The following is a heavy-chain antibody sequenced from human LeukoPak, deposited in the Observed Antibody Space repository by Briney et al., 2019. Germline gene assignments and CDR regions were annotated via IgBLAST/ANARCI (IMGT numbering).Heavy chain of an antibody. D-gene: IGHD6-13*01. Sequence: GGSLRLSCAASGFTFSSYEMNWVRQAPGKGLEWVSYISSSGSTIYYADSVKGRFTISRDNAKNSLYLQMNSLRAEDMAVYYCARDSSGWYHWFDPWGQGTLVTVSS. CDR1: GFTFSSYE. CDR2: ISSSGSTI. CDR3: ARDSSGWYHWFDP. J-gene: IGHJ5*02. V-gene: IGHV3-48*03.